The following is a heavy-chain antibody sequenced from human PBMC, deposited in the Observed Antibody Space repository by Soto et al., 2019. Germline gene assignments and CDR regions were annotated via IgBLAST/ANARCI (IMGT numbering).Heavy chain of an antibody. D-gene: IGHD2-8*01. CDR2: ISYDGSNK. Sequence: QVQLVESGGGVVQPGRSLRLSCAASGFTFSSYGMHWVRQAPGKGLEWVAVISYDGSNKYYADSVKGRFTISRDNSKNPLYLQMNSLRAEDTAVYYCAKDMSYAIWQCLGYWGQGTLVTVSS. CDR3: AKDMSYAIWQCLGY. CDR1: GFTFSSYG. V-gene: IGHV3-30*18. J-gene: IGHJ4*02.